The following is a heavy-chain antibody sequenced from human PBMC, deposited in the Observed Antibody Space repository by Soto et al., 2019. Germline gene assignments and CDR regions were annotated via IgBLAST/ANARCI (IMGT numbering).Heavy chain of an antibody. CDR2: IIPIFGTA. CDR1: GGTFSRHA. J-gene: IGHJ5*02. CDR3: ARISTGHYGSGIVNWFDP. Sequence: QVQLVQSGAEVRKPGSSVKVSCKASGGTFSRHAISWVRQAPGQGLEWMGGIIPIFGTANHAQKFQGRVTIIADESTSTVYMELSSLRSEDTAMYYCARISTGHYGSGIVNWFDPWGQGTLVTVSS. D-gene: IGHD3-10*01. V-gene: IGHV1-69*01.